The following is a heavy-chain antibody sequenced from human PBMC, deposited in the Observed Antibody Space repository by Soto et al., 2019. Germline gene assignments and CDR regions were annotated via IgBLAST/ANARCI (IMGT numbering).Heavy chain of an antibody. D-gene: IGHD5-12*01. CDR1: GDSVSSSSVT. Sequence: SQTLSLTCAISGDSVSSSSVTWNWIRQSPSRGLEWLGRTYYRSKWYNDYAESVKSRITINPDTSKNQFSLHLNSVTPEDTAVEYSVRLIGNSWLDFWGQGTLVTVSS. CDR2: TYYRSKWYN. CDR3: VRLIGNSWLDF. J-gene: IGHJ5*01. V-gene: IGHV6-1*01.